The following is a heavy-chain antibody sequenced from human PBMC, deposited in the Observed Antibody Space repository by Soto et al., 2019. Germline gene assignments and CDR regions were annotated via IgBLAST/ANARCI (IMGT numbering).Heavy chain of an antibody. J-gene: IGHJ4*02. CDR2: IIPIFGTA. CDR1: GGTFSSYS. CDR3: ARDGGRHSGGIDY. D-gene: IGHD1-26*01. V-gene: IGHV1-69*01. Sequence: QVQLVQSAAEVKKPGSSVKVSCKASGGTFSSYSINWVRQAPGQGLEWMGEIIPIFGTANYAQKFQGRVTITADESTSTAYMELSSLRSEDTAVYYCARDGGRHSGGIDYWGQGTLVTVSS.